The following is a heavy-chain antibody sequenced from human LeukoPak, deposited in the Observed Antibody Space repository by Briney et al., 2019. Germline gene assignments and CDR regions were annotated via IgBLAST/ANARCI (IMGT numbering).Heavy chain of an antibody. Sequence: GGTLRLFCAASGFTFSSYWVHWVRHAPGKGRVGVSRINSDGRSTSYAHSVKGRFTTSRDNAKNTLYLQMNSLRAEDTAVYYCARDHIAAGGTANYYYYSYLDVWGKGTTVTISS. CDR2: INSDGRST. CDR3: ARDHIAAGGTANYYYYSYLDV. CDR1: GFTFSSYW. V-gene: IGHV3-74*01. D-gene: IGHD6-13*01. J-gene: IGHJ6*03.